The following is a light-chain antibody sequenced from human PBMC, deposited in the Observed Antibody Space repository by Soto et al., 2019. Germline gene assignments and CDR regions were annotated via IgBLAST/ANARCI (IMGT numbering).Light chain of an antibody. J-gene: IGLJ1*01. V-gene: IGLV4-69*01. CDR2: LNSDGSH. CDR1: SGHSSYA. Sequence: QPVLTQSPSASASLGASVKLTCTLSSGHSSYAIAWHQQQPEQGPRYLMKLNSDGSHSKGDGIPDRFSGSSSGAERYLTISSLQSEDEADYYCQTWGTGIQVFGTGTKVTVL. CDR3: QTWGTGIQV.